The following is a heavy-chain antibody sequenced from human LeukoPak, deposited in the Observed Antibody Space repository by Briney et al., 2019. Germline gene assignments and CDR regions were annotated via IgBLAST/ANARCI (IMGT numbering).Heavy chain of an antibody. D-gene: IGHD3-22*01. V-gene: IGHV5-51*01. CDR3: ARPNITSYYDSRGYDAFDV. CDR2: I. J-gene: IGHJ3*01. CDR1: GYRFNAYW. Sequence: PGESLEISCKGSGYRFNAYWIAWVRQMPGKGLERMGIIYSPSFQGQVTISADKSVRTAYLQWSSLKASGTAMYYCARPNITSYYDSRGYDAFDVWGQGTMVTVSS.